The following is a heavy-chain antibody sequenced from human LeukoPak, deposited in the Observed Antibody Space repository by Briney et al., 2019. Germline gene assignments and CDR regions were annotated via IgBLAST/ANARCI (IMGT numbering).Heavy chain of an antibody. D-gene: IGHD6-13*01. CDR3: ASSSSWDAFDI. J-gene: IGHJ3*02. Sequence: GRSLRLSCAASGFTFSSYAMHWVRQAPGKGPEWVAVISYDGSNKYYADSVKGRFTISRDNSKNTLYLQMNSLRAEDTAVYYCASSSSWDAFDIWGQGTMVTASS. CDR2: ISYDGSNK. V-gene: IGHV3-30*04. CDR1: GFTFSSYA.